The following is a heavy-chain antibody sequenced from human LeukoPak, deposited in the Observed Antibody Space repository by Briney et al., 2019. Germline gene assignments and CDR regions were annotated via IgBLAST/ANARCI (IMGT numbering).Heavy chain of an antibody. CDR2: IYTSGST. CDR1: GGSISSYY. D-gene: IGHD6-13*01. J-gene: IGHJ6*03. V-gene: IGHV4-4*07. Sequence: SETLSLTCTVSGGSISSYYWSWIRQPAGKGLEWIGRIYTSGSTNYNPSLKSRVTMSVDTSKNQFSLKLSSVTAADTAVYYCARDHSSWTHRGYYYYMDVWGKGTTVTVSS. CDR3: ARDHSSWTHRGYYYYMDV.